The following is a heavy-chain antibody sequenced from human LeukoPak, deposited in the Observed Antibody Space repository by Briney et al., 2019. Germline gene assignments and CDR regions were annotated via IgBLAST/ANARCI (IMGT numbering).Heavy chain of an antibody. CDR3: ARGVKQLWLKDYYYYMDV. CDR2: INHSGST. J-gene: IGHJ6*03. D-gene: IGHD5-18*01. Sequence: KPSETLSLTCAVYGGSFSGYYWSWIRQPPGKGLEWIGEINHSGSTNYNPSLKSRVTISVDTSKNQFSLKLSSVTAADTAVYYCARGVKQLWLKDYYYYMDVWGKGTTVTISS. CDR1: GGSFSGYY. V-gene: IGHV4-34*01.